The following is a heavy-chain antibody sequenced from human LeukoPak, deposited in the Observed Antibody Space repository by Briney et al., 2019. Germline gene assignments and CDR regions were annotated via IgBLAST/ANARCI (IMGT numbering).Heavy chain of an antibody. CDR2: ISYDGGKR. Sequence: QTGGSLRLSCAASGFNFMTYGMHWVRQAPGKGLEWVAFISYDGGKRFFGESVKGRFTIARDNSENTVSLQMNTLKTEDTAVYYCARLWFGEFDYWGQGTLVTVSS. V-gene: IGHV3-30*03. J-gene: IGHJ4*02. D-gene: IGHD3-10*01. CDR3: ARLWFGEFDY. CDR1: GFNFMTYG.